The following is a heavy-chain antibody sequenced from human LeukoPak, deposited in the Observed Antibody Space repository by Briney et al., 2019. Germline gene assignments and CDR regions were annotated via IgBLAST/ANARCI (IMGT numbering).Heavy chain of an antibody. CDR3: ARHAGLSYGFDY. CDR2: INHSGST. CDR1: GGSFSGYY. D-gene: IGHD5-18*01. Sequence: PSETLSLTCAVYGGSFSGYYWSWIRQPPGKGLEWIGEINHSGSTNYNPSLKSRVTISVDTSKNQFSLKLSSVTAADTAVYYCARHAGLSYGFDYWGQGTLVTVFS. V-gene: IGHV4-34*01. J-gene: IGHJ4*02.